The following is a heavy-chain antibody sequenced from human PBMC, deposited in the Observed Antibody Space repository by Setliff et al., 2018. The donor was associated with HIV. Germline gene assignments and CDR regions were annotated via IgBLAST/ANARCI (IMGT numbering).Heavy chain of an antibody. CDR2: INPSGGRA. J-gene: IGHJ3*02. CDR3: ARDYFDSSAYHYGFGAFDI. V-gene: IGHV1-46*01. CDR1: GSTFTDYY. Sequence: GASVKVSCKASGSTFTDYYMHWVRQATGQGLEWMGMINPSGGRASYAQKFQGRVTMSRDTSTSTVYMELSSLRSEGTAVYYCARDYFDSSAYHYGFGAFDIWGQGTMVTVSS. D-gene: IGHD3-22*01.